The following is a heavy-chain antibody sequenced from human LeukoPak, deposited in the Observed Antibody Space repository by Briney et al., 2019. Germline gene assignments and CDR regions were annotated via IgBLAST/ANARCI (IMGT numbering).Heavy chain of an antibody. CDR3: ATRAAGTGYYYMDV. V-gene: IGHV1-24*01. Sequence: GASVKVSCKVSGYTLTELSMHWVRQAPGKGREWMGGFDPEDGETIYAQKFQGRVTMTEDTSTDTAYMELSSLRSEDTAVYYCATRAAGTGYYYMDVWGKGTTVTVSS. D-gene: IGHD6-13*01. CDR2: FDPEDGET. CDR1: GYTLTELS. J-gene: IGHJ6*03.